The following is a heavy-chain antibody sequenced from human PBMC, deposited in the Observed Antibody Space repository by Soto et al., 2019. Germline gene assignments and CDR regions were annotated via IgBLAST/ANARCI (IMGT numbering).Heavy chain of an antibody. V-gene: IGHV4-59*08. D-gene: IGHD5-18*01. CDR3: ARVVDTAMADNWFDP. J-gene: IGHJ5*02. CDR1: GGSISSYY. CDR2: IYSSGST. Sequence: QVQLQESGPGLVKPSETLSLTCTVSGGSISSYYWSWIRQPPGKGLEWIGYIYSSGSTNYNPSLKSRVTISVDTSKNQFSLKLSSVTAADTAVYYCARVVDTAMADNWFDPWGQGTLVTVSS.